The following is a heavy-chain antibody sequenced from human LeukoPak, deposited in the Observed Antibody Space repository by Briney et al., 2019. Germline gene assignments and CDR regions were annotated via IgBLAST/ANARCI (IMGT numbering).Heavy chain of an antibody. CDR3: ARDRYCGGTACLNY. D-gene: IGHD2-21*01. J-gene: IGHJ4*02. CDR2: ISSSSSYI. V-gene: IGHV3-21*01. Sequence: GGPLRLSCAASGFTFSTYSMNWVRQAPGKGLEWVSSISSSSSYIYYADSVKGRFTISRDNAKNSLYLQMNSLRAEDTAVYYCARDRYCGGTACLNYWGQGTLVTVSS. CDR1: GFTFSTYS.